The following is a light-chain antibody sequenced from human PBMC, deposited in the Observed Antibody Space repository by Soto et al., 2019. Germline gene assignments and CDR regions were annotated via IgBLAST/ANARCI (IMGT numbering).Light chain of an antibody. V-gene: IGKV1-5*01. CDR3: HQYNSYSRT. CDR2: DAS. Sequence: DIQMTQSPSTLSASVGDRVTITCRASQSISSWLAWYQQKPGKAPKLLIYDASSLESGVPSRFSGSGSGTEFTLTISSLQPDDFPTYYCHQYNSYSRTFGQGTKVEI. J-gene: IGKJ1*01. CDR1: QSISSW.